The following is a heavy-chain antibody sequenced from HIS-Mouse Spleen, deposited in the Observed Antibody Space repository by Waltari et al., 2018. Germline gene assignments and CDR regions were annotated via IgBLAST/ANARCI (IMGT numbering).Heavy chain of an antibody. D-gene: IGHD6-13*01. CDR3: ARVGGQQLITDAFDI. Sequence: APGKGLEWVANIKQHGSEKHYVDSVKGRFTISRDNAKNSLYLQMNSLRAEDTAVYYCARVGGQQLITDAFDIWGQGTMVTVSS. V-gene: IGHV3-7*01. J-gene: IGHJ3*02. CDR2: IKQHGSEK.